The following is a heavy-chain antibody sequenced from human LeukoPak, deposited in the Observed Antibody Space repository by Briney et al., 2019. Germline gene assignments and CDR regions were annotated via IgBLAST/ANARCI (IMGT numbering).Heavy chain of an antibody. Sequence: ASVKVSCKASGYTFTGYYMHWVRQAPGQGLGWMGWINPNSGGTNYAQKFQGRVTMTRDTSISTAYMELSRLRSDDTAVYYCATLAYYYDSRSFDYWGQGTLVTVSS. CDR1: GYTFTGYY. J-gene: IGHJ4*02. CDR3: ATLAYYYDSRSFDY. CDR2: INPNSGGT. V-gene: IGHV1-2*02. D-gene: IGHD3-22*01.